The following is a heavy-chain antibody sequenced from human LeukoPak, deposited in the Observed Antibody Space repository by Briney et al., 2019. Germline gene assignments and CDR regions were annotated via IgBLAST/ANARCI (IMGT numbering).Heavy chain of an antibody. D-gene: IGHD6-13*01. J-gene: IGHJ4*02. CDR1: GGSISSGSYY. Sequence: TLSLTCTVSGGSISSGSYYWSWIRQPAGKGLGWIGRIYTSGSTNYNPSLKSRVTISVDTSKNQFSLKLSSVTAADTAVYYCARSRYSSSWYEESGYWGQGTLVTVSS. CDR3: ARSRYSSSWYEESGY. V-gene: IGHV4-61*02. CDR2: IYTSGST.